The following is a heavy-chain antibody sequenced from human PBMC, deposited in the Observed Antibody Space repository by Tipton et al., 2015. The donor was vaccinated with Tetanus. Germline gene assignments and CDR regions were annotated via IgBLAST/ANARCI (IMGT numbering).Heavy chain of an antibody. V-gene: IGHV3-30-3*01. CDR3: ARATWIQLIVRAPIDY. J-gene: IGHJ4*02. CDR1: GFTFSSYA. Sequence: SLRLSCAASGFTFSSYAMRWVRQAPGKGLEWVAVISYDGSNKYYADSVKGRFTISRDNSKNTLYLQMNSLRAEDTAVYYCARATWIQLIVRAPIDYWGQGTLVTVSS. D-gene: IGHD5-18*01. CDR2: ISYDGSNK.